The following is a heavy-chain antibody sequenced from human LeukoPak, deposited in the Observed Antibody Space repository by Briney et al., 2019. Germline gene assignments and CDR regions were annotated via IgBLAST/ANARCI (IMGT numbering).Heavy chain of an antibody. Sequence: SETLSLTCTLSGGSISSGGYYWSWIRQHPGKCPEWIGYIYYSGSTYYNPSLKSRVTISVDTSKNQFSLKLSSVTDADTAVYYCARWAAVRFLEWPPGWFDPWGQGTLVTVSS. D-gene: IGHD3-3*01. CDR3: ARWAAVRFLEWPPGWFDP. CDR1: GGSISSGGYY. CDR2: IYYSGST. J-gene: IGHJ5*02. V-gene: IGHV4-31*03.